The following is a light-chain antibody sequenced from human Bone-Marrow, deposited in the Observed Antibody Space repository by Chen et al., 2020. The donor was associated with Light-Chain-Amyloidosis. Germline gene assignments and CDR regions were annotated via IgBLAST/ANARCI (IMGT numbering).Light chain of an antibody. J-gene: IGLJ2*01. CDR2: RDT. CDR1: DLPTKY. V-gene: IGLV3-25*03. CDR3: QSADSSGTYEVI. Sequence: SYELTQPPSVYVSPGQTARITCSGNDLPTKYAYWYQQKPGQAPVLVIHRDTERPSGISERFSDSSSGTTATLTISGVQAEDEADYHCQSADSSGTYEVIFGGGTKLTVL.